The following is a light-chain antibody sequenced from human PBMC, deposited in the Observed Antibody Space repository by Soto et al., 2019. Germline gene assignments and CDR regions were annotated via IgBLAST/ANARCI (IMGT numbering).Light chain of an antibody. Sequence: DIQMTQSPSTLSGSVGDGVSMTCRASQTISSWLAWYQQKPGKAPKLLIYKASTLKSGVPSRFSGSGSGTEFTLTISSLQPDDFATYYCQHYNSYSEAFGQGTKVDI. CDR2: KAS. V-gene: IGKV1-5*03. CDR1: QTISSW. J-gene: IGKJ1*01. CDR3: QHYNSYSEA.